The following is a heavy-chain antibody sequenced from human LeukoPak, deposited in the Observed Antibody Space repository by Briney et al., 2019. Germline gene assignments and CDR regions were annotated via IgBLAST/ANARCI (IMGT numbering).Heavy chain of an antibody. CDR1: GFTFGDYA. J-gene: IGHJ5*02. V-gene: IGHV3-49*04. CDR2: IRSKAYGGTT. Sequence: GGSLRLSCTAYGFTFGDYAMSWGRQAPGKGLEWVGFIRSKAYGGTTEYAASVKGRFTIPRDDSKSIAYLQMNSLKTEDTAVYYCTREGDCSSTSCYRAVNWFDPWGQGPLVTVSS. CDR3: TREGDCSSTSCYRAVNWFDP. D-gene: IGHD2-2*01.